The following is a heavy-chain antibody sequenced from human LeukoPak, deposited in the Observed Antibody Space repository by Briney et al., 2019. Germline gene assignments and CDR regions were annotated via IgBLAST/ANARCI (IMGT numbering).Heavy chain of an antibody. V-gene: IGHV3-7*01. Sequence: GGSLRLSCAASGFSFSAYWMTWVRQAPGTGLEWVANTNPAGTETYYVDPVKGRFTISRDNAKNLLYLQMNGLRAEDTAVYYCARFGYVAAVDLWGQGTLVTVSS. CDR1: GFSFSAYW. D-gene: IGHD2-15*01. CDR2: TNPAGTET. J-gene: IGHJ4*02. CDR3: ARFGYVAAVDL.